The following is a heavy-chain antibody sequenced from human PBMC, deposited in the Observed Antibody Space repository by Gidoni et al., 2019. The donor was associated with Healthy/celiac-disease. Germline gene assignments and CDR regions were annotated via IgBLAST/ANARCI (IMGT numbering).Heavy chain of an antibody. CDR3: AKVGRDGYANRSSYFDY. D-gene: IGHD5-12*01. CDR2: IRGSGGST. CDR1: GFNFSSSA. J-gene: IGHJ4*02. V-gene: IGHV3-23*01. Sequence: EVQLLESGGGLVQPGGSLRLSCSASGFNFSSSAMSWVRQAPGKGLEWFSAIRGSGGSTYYADSVKGRFTISRDNSKNTLYLQMNSLRAEDTAVYYCAKVGRDGYANRSSYFDYWGQGTLVTVSS.